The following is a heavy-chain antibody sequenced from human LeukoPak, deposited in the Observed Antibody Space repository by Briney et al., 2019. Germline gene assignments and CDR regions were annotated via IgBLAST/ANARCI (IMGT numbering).Heavy chain of an antibody. D-gene: IGHD6-19*01. CDR1: GFTFCSHG. J-gene: IGHJ3*02. CDR2: IWYDGSNK. V-gene: IGHV3-33*01. CDR3: ARGRGSGWYDAFDI. Sequence: PGGSLRLSCAASGFTFCSHGMHWVRQAPGKGLEWVAVIWYDGSNKFYADSVGGRFTISRDNSKNTLYVQMNSLRAEDTAVYYCARGRGSGWYDAFDIWGQGTMVTVSS.